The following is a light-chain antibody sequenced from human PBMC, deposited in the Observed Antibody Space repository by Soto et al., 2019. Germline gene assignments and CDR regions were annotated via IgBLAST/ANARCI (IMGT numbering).Light chain of an antibody. CDR3: DSYTTSNTYV. CDR1: SSDVGSYNH. CDR2: EVG. Sequence: QSVLTQPPSVSGSPGQSVTISCTGTSSDVGSYNHVSWYQQFPGTAPKLIIYEVGNRPSGIPDRFSGSKSGNTASLTISGLQAEDEADYYCDSYTTSNTYVFGTGTQLTVL. V-gene: IGLV2-18*02. J-gene: IGLJ1*01.